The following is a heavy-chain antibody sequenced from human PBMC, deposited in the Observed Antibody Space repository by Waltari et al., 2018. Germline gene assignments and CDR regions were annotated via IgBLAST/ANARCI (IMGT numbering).Heavy chain of an antibody. D-gene: IGHD5-12*01. CDR1: GFIFSNCN. CDR3: VKYSGFDYFFVY. Sequence: QMQLVESGGGVVQPGRSLRLSCAASGFIFSNCNMHWVRQAPGQGLEWVAGISNDGNNKDYADSVKTRFTVSRENSKNTLYLQINSLRDDDTAVYYCVKYSGFDYFFVYWGQGTLVTVSS. V-gene: IGHV3-30*18. J-gene: IGHJ4*02. CDR2: ISNDGNNK.